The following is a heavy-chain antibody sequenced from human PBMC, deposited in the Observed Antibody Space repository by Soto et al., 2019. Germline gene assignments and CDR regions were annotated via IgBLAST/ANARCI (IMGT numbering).Heavy chain of an antibody. V-gene: IGHV2-5*01. CDR2: IFWNDDN. J-gene: IGHJ4*02. D-gene: IGHD3-9*01. CDR3: AHTEIADWYSPFDY. Sequence: QITLKESGPTLVKPTQTLTLTCTFSGFSLSTTAVGVGWIRQPPGKALEWLALIFWNDDNHFSPSLKSRLTIPKDTAKNQVVLTMTNMDPGDTATYSCAHTEIADWYSPFDYWGQGIVVTVSS. CDR1: GFSLSTTAVG.